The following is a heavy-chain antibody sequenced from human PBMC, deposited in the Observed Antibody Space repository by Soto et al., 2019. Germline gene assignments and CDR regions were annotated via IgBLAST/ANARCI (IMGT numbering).Heavy chain of an antibody. Sequence: SETLSLTCAVYGGSFSGYYWSWIRQPPGKGLEWIGEINHSGSTNYNPSLKSRVTISVDTSKNQFSLKLSSVTAADTAVYYCARGRRGYSSPFYWFDPRGQGTLVTVSS. CDR1: GGSFSGYY. D-gene: IGHD6-13*01. J-gene: IGHJ5*02. CDR3: ARGRRGYSSPFYWFDP. CDR2: INHSGST. V-gene: IGHV4-34*01.